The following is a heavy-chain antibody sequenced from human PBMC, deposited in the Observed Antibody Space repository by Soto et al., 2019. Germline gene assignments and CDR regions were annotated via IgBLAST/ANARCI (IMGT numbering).Heavy chain of an antibody. V-gene: IGHV4-30-2*01. D-gene: IGHD3-16*01. CDR2: IYHSGST. J-gene: IGHJ6*02. CDR3: ARGENSAGEVGGTDV. Sequence: QSLTCAGAGCSLGSGVYSWRWLRQPPGKGLEWIGYIYHSGSTYYNPSLKSRVTISVDRSKNQFSLKLSSVIAADTAVDDGARGENSAGEVGGTDVWGQGNTFIVS. CDR1: GCSLGSGVYS.